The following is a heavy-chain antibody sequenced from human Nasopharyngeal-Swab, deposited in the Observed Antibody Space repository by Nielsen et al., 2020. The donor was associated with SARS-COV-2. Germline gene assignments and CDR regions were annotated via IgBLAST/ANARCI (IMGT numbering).Heavy chain of an antibody. CDR2: ISAYNGNT. Sequence: ASVKVSCKASGYTFTSYGISWVRQAPGQGLEWMGWISAYNGNTNYAQKLQGRVTMTTDTSTSTAYMELRSLRSDDTAVYYCARQENDSIFGVAGYYYYYMDVWGKGTTVTVSS. J-gene: IGHJ6*03. V-gene: IGHV1-18*01. CDR3: ARQENDSIFGVAGYYYYYMDV. CDR1: GYTFTSYG. D-gene: IGHD3-3*01.